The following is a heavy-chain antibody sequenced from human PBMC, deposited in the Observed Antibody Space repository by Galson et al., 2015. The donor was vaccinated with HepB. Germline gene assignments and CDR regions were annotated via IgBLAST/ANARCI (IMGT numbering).Heavy chain of an antibody. CDR1: GYTFTSYG. CDR3: ARVGEKLRFLEWLLSEGAFDI. D-gene: IGHD3-3*01. J-gene: IGHJ3*02. V-gene: IGHV1-18*01. Sequence: SVKVSCKASGYTFTSYGISWVRQAPGQGLEWMGWISAYNGNTNYAQKLQGRVTMTTDTSTSTAYMELRSLRSDDTAVYYCARVGEKLRFLEWLLSEGAFDIWGQGTMVTVSS. CDR2: ISAYNGNT.